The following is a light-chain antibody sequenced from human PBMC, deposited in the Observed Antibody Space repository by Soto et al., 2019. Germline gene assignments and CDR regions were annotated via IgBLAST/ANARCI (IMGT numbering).Light chain of an antibody. CDR1: QSVSSY. J-gene: IGKJ5*01. V-gene: IGKV3-11*01. CDR2: DAP. Sequence: EIVLTQSPATLSLSPGERATLSCRASQSVSSYLAWYQQKPGQAPRLLIYDAPNRATGIPARFSGSGSGTDFTLTISSLEPEDFAVYYCQQSSNWPPNTCGQGTRLEIK. CDR3: QQSSNWPPNT.